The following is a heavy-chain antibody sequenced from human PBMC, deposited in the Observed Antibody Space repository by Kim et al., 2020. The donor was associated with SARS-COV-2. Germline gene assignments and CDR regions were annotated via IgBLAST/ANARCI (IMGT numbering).Heavy chain of an antibody. CDR2: INPRDAAT. CDR3: VRGRANYFFDY. V-gene: IGHV1-2*06. Sequence: ASVKVSCTTSGYTFIGYYMHWVRQAPGQGLEWMGQINPRDAATNYAQKFRGRVTMTRDTSSSTGSMELSSLRSDDTAVYYCVRGRANYFFDYWGQGSLVTVSS. J-gene: IGHJ4*02. CDR1: GYTFIGYY.